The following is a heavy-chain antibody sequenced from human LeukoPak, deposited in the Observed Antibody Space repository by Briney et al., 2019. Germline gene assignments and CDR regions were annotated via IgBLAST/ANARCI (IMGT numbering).Heavy chain of an antibody. J-gene: IGHJ4*02. V-gene: IGHV1-2*02. D-gene: IGHD1-26*01. CDR1: GYTFTVYY. CDR3: ARPYSGSYPYFDY. Sequence: ASVKVSCKASGYTFTVYYMHWVRQAPGQGLEWMGWINPNSGGTNYAQKFQGRVTMTRDTSISTAYMEMSRLRSDDTAVYYCARPYSGSYPYFDYWGQGTLVTVSS. CDR2: INPNSGGT.